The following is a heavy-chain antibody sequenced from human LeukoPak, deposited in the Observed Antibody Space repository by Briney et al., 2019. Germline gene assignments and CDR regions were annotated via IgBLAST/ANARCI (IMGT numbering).Heavy chain of an antibody. J-gene: IGHJ6*03. CDR1: GGSISSRSYY. CDR2: IYYSGST. V-gene: IGHV4-39*07. CDR3: ARDKREASRITYMDV. Sequence: SETLSLTCTVSGGSISSRSYYWGWIRQPPGKGLEWIGSIYYSGSTYYNPSLQSRVTISVDTSKNQFSLKLSSVTAADTAVYYCARDKREASRITYMDVWGKGTTVTVSS. D-gene: IGHD3-10*01.